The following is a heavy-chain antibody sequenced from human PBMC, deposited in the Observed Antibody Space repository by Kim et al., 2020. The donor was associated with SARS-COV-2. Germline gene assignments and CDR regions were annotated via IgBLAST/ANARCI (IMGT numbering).Heavy chain of an antibody. Sequence: SETLSLTCTVSGGSISSSSYYWGWIRQPPGKGLEWIGSIYYSGSTYYNPSLKSRVTISVDTSKNQFSLKLSSVTAADTAVYYCARPLGIAAAGASFDPWGQGTLVTVSS. J-gene: IGHJ5*02. V-gene: IGHV4-39*01. D-gene: IGHD6-13*01. CDR2: IYYSGST. CDR1: GGSISSSSYY. CDR3: ARPLGIAAAGASFDP.